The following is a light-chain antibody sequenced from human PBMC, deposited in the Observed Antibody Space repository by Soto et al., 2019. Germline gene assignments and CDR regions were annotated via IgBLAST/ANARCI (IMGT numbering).Light chain of an antibody. CDR2: DVS. V-gene: IGLV2-14*01. J-gene: IGLJ1*01. CDR3: SSYTSRSLYV. Sequence: QSVLTQPASVSGSPGQSITISCTGTSSDVGGYNYVSWYQQHPGKAPKLMIYDVSNRPSGVSNRFSGSKSGNTASLTISGLQAEDEADYYCSSYTSRSLYVIGTGSKVPF. CDR1: SSDVGGYNY.